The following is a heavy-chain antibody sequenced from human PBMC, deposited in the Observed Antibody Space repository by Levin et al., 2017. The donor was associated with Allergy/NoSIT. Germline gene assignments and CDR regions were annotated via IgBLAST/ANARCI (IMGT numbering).Heavy chain of an antibody. Sequence: SETLSLTCTVSGGSISSYYWSWIRQPAGKGLEWIGRIYTSGSTNYNPSLKSRVTMSVDTSKNQFSLKLSSVTAADTAVYYCTIHAITMVRGVDYYYYYGMDVWGQGTTVTVSS. CDR2: IYTSGST. CDR3: TIHAITMVRGVDYYYYYGMDV. D-gene: IGHD3-10*01. CDR1: GGSISSYY. V-gene: IGHV4-4*07. J-gene: IGHJ6*02.